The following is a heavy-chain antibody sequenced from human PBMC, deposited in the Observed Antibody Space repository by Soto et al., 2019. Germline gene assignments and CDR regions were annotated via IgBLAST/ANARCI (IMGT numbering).Heavy chain of an antibody. CDR2: IDGSGGDE. Sequence: EVQLLESGGGLVQPGGSLRLSCAASGFTFSSYATGWVRQARETRQEWISVIDGSGGDESLGDSVKCRFTISRDNSETTLYLHMNRLRADVTARYYFVKGTVAAAYVETSPFDFWGQGIQVTVSS. CDR1: GFTFSSYA. J-gene: IGHJ4*02. D-gene: IGHD2-15*01. CDR3: VKGTVAAAYVETSPFDF. V-gene: IGHV3-23*01.